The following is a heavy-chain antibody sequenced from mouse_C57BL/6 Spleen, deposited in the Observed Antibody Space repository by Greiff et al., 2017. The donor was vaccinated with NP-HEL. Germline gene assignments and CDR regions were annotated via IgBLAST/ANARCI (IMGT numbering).Heavy chain of an antibody. V-gene: IGHV10-3*01. D-gene: IGHD4-1*01. J-gene: IGHJ2*01. CDR1: GFTFNTYA. CDR2: IRSKSSNYAT. CDR3: VREGWDEKRYYFDY. Sequence: EVQLVESGGGLVQPKGSLKLSCAASGFTFNTYAMHWVRQAPGKGLEWVARIRSKSSNYATYYADSVKDRFTISRDDSQSMLYLQMNNLKTEDTAMYYCVREGWDEKRYYFDYWGQGTTLTVSS.